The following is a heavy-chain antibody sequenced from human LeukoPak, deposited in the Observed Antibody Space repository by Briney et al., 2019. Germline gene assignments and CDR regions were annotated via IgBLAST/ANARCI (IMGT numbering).Heavy chain of an antibody. J-gene: IGHJ4*02. CDR3: AKWPEGATPKFHH. CDR2: ISASGHAT. D-gene: IGHD1-26*01. Sequence: GGSLRLSCAASGFTFSSYAMSWVRQALGKGLEAPGKGLEWVSTISASGHATYYPDSVRGRFTIPRDNSKSTLHLQMDSLRAEDSALYYCAKWPEGATPKFHHWGQGTLVTVSS. V-gene: IGHV3-23*01. CDR1: GFTFSSYA.